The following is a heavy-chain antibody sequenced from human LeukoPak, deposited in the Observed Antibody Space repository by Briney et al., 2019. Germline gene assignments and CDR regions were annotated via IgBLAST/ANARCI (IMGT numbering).Heavy chain of an antibody. Sequence: GGSLRLSCAASGFTFSSYWMNWARQAPGKGLEWVASINHNGNVNYYVDSVKGRFTISRDNAKNSLYLQMNSLRDEDTAVYYCARVAGGYGMDVWGQGTTVTVSS. CDR2: INHNGNVN. J-gene: IGHJ6*02. V-gene: IGHV3-7*01. CDR1: GFTFSSYW. CDR3: ARVAGGYGMDV. D-gene: IGHD2-8*02.